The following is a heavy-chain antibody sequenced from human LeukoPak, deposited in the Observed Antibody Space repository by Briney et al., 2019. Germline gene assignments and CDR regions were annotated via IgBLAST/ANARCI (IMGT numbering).Heavy chain of an antibody. D-gene: IGHD2-2*01. J-gene: IGHJ4*02. CDR2: IKGHGSEK. CDR3: TRDSTSFDS. V-gene: IGHV3-7*05. Sequence: GGSLRLSCAGSGFTLSVYWMSWVRQAPGKGLEWVSNIKGHGSEKDYVDSVKGRFTISRDNAKKSLYLQMNNLRAEDTAVYYCTRDSTSFDSWGQGTLVTVSS. CDR1: GFTLSVYW.